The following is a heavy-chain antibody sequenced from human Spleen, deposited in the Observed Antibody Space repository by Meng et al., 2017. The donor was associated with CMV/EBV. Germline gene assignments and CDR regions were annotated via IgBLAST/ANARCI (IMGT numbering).Heavy chain of an antibody. D-gene: IGHD5-18*01. CDR1: GFTFDDYA. CDR2: IRSKAYGGTT. Sequence: GGSLRLSCAASGFTFDDYAMHWVRQAPGKGLEWVGFIRSKAYGGTTEYAASVKGRFTISRDDSKNIADLQMNSLKTEDTAVYYCTREKIFIVDTAMAPDIYYYYGMDVWGQGTTVTVSS. V-gene: IGHV3-49*04. CDR3: TREKIFIVDTAMAPDIYYYYGMDV. J-gene: IGHJ6*02.